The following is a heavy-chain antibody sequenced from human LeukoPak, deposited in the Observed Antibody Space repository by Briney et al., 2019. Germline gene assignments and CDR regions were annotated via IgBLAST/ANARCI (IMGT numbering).Heavy chain of an antibody. V-gene: IGHV4-39*01. J-gene: IGHJ4*02. CDR3: ARRLDY. Sequence: PSETLSLTCTVSGGSISTSSFYWGWIRQPPGKGLEWIGSIFYTGSTYCNPSLKSRVTISVDTSKIQFSLKLSSVTAADTAVYYCARRLDYRGQGTLVTVSS. CDR1: GGSISTSSFY. D-gene: IGHD4-11*01. CDR2: IFYTGST.